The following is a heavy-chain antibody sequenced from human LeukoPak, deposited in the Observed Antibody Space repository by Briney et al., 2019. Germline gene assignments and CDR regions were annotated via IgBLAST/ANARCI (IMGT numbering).Heavy chain of an antibody. V-gene: IGHV1-8*03. J-gene: IGHJ6*03. CDR1: GYTFTSYY. CDR2: MNPSSGNT. CDR3: ARVGLATIRGYLDYYYYMDV. Sequence: ASVKVSCKASGYTFTSYYMHWVRQAPGQGLEWMGWMNPSSGNTGYAQKFQGRVTITRNTSISTAYMELSSLRSEDTAVYYCARVGLATIRGYLDYYYYMDVWGKGTTVTVSS. D-gene: IGHD5-24*01.